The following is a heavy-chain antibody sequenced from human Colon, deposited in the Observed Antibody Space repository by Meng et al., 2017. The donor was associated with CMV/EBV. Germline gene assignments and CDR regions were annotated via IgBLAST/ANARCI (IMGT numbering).Heavy chain of an antibody. J-gene: IGHJ6*02. Sequence: ASVKVSCKASGYTFTTYGITWVRQAPGQGLEWMGLISPYNGNTKYAQRLQDRVTMTTDTSTSSAYMELRSLRSDDTAVYYCARVVVVTADYYTMDVWGQGTTVTVSS. CDR1: GYTFTTYG. V-gene: IGHV1-18*01. CDR3: ARVVVVTADYYTMDV. CDR2: ISPYNGNT. D-gene: IGHD2-2*01.